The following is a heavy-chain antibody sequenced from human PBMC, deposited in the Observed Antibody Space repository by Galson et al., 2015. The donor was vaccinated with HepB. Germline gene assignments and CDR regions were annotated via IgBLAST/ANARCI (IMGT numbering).Heavy chain of an antibody. CDR2: ISYDGSNK. CDR1: GFTFSSYA. CDR3: ARDQRIQLWLGWFDP. D-gene: IGHD5-18*01. J-gene: IGHJ5*02. Sequence: SLRLSCAASGFTFSSYAMHWVRQAPGKGLEWVAVISYDGSNKYYADSVKGRFTISRDNSKNTLYLQMNSLRAEDTAVYYCARDQRIQLWLGWFDPWGQGTLVTVSS. V-gene: IGHV3-30-3*01.